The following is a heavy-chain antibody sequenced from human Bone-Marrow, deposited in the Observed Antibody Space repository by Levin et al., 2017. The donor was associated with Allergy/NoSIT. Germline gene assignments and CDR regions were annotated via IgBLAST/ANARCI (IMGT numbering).Heavy chain of an antibody. CDR3: AREAWNYYDSSGPKYYFDY. V-gene: IGHV1-18*01. CDR1: GYTFTSYG. J-gene: IGHJ4*02. D-gene: IGHD3-22*01. CDR2: ISAYNGNT. Sequence: ASVKVSCKASGYTFTSYGISWVRQAPGQGLEGMGWISAYNGNTNYAQKLQGRVTMTTDTSTSTAYMELRSLRSDDTAVYYCAREAWNYYDSSGPKYYFDYWGQGTLVTVSS.